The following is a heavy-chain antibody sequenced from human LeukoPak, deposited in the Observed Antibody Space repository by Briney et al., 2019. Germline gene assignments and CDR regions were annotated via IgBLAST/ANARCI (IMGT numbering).Heavy chain of an antibody. CDR1: GYTFTGYY. Sequence: ASVKVSWKASGYTFTGYYMHWVRQAPGQGLEWMGWINPNSGGTNYAQKFQGRVTMTRDTSISTAYMELSRLRSDDTAVYYCARGGQLWGDYYGMDVWGQGTTVTVSS. V-gene: IGHV1-2*02. J-gene: IGHJ6*02. D-gene: IGHD5-18*01. CDR3: ARGGQLWGDYYGMDV. CDR2: INPNSGGT.